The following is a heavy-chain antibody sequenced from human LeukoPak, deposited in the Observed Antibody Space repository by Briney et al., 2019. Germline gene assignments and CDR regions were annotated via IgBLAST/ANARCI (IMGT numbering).Heavy chain of an antibody. D-gene: IGHD3-22*01. Sequence: GGSLRLSCAACGLTFSDYYMSWIRQAPGKGLEWVSYISSSGNTIYYADSVKGRFTISRDNAKNSLYLQMNSLRAEDTAVYHCARDAYYYDSSGYYVYWGQGTLVTVSS. CDR1: GLTFSDYY. CDR2: ISSSGNTI. J-gene: IGHJ4*02. CDR3: ARDAYYYDSSGYYVY. V-gene: IGHV3-11*04.